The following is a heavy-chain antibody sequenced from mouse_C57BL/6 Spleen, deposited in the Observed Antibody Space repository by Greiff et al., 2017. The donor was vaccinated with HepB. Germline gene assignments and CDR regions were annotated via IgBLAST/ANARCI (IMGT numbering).Heavy chain of an antibody. J-gene: IGHJ2*01. CDR3: TREGVPYYGSILDY. V-gene: IGHV1-15*01. CDR2: IDPETGGT. Sequence: VQLQQSGAELVRPGASVTLSCKASGYTFTDYEMRWVKQTPVHGLEWIGAIDPETGGTAYNQKFKGKAILTADKSSSTAYMELRSLTSEDSAVYYCTREGVPYYGSILDYWGQGTTLTVSS. D-gene: IGHD1-1*01. CDR1: GYTFTDYE.